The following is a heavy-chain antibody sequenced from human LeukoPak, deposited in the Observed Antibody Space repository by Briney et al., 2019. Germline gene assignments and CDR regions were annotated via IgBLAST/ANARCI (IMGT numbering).Heavy chain of an antibody. D-gene: IGHD6-6*01. CDR3: ARAGIAARPGNY. J-gene: IGHJ4*02. V-gene: IGHV4-34*01. Sequence: PQTRSPTCALYAGSSGGYYWSWIRHPPRKGLGWVGEINPSGSPTYNTSLKSRVTISVDTAKSQFALKLSSVTAADTAVYYCARAGIAARPGNYWGQGTLVTVSS. CDR1: AGSSGGYY. CDR2: INPSGSP.